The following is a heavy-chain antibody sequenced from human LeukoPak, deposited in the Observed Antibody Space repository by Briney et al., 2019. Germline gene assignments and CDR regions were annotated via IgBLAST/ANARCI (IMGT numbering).Heavy chain of an antibody. Sequence: GGSLRLSCAASGFSFSTYSMNWVRQAPGKGLEWVTSISRNSRYIYYADSMRGRFTISRDNAKNSLYLQMNSLKPEDTAVYYCARESYDILTGYYYYYMDVWGKGTTVTISS. CDR1: GFSFSTYS. CDR3: ARESYDILTGYYYYYMDV. D-gene: IGHD3-9*01. J-gene: IGHJ6*03. CDR2: ISRNSRYI. V-gene: IGHV3-21*06.